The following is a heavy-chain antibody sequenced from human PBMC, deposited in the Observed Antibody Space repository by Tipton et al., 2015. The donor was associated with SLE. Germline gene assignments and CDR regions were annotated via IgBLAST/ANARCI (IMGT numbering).Heavy chain of an antibody. V-gene: IGHV1-18*01. CDR2: ISTYNGNT. CDR3: ARAVTTGLYWYFDL. J-gene: IGHJ2*01. Sequence: QSGPEVKNPGASVKVSCKASAYTFTTYSISWVRQAPGQGLEWMGWISTYNGNTNYAQKLQGRVTMTTDTSTSTAYMERRSLRSDDTAVYYGARAVTTGLYWYFDLWARGTLVTVSS. CDR1: AYTFTTYS. D-gene: IGHD4-17*01.